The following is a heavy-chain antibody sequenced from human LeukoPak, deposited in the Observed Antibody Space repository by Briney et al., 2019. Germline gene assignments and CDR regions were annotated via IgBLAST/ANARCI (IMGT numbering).Heavy chain of an antibody. CDR1: GFTFSSYG. Sequence: GGSLRLSCAASGFTFSSYGMHWVRQAPGKGLEWVAVISYDGSNKYYADSVKGRFTISRDNSKNTLYLQMNSLRAEDTAVYYCAKDLPPFIVGAANWFDPWGQGTLVTVSS. D-gene: IGHD1-26*01. J-gene: IGHJ5*02. CDR2: ISYDGSNK. V-gene: IGHV3-30*18. CDR3: AKDLPPFIVGAANWFDP.